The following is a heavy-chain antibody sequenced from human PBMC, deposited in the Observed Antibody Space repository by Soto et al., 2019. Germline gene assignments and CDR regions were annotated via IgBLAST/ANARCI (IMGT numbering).Heavy chain of an antibody. Sequence: QVQLQQWGAGLLKPSETLSLTCAVYGGSFSGYYWSWIRQPPGKGLEWMGEINHSGSTNYNPSLKSRVTISVDTSKNQFSLKLSSVTAADTAVYYCARGGIAAAGTYYFDYWGQGTLVTVSS. CDR2: INHSGST. CDR3: ARGGIAAAGTYYFDY. V-gene: IGHV4-34*01. J-gene: IGHJ4*02. D-gene: IGHD6-13*01. CDR1: GGSFSGYY.